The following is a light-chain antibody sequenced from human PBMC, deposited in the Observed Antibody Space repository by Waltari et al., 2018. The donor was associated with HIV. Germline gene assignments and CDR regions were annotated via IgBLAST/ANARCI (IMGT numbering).Light chain of an antibody. V-gene: IGLV1-40*01. CDR2: GTR. CDR3: QSYDSSLSGSWV. Sequence: QSVLTQPPSVSGAPGQRVTISCTGSSSNIGAGYDVHWYQQLPGTAPKLRIYGTRNRPSGVPDRYSGSKAGTSASLAITGRQAEDEADYYCQSYDSSLSGSWVFGGGTKLTVL. CDR1: SSNIGAGYD. J-gene: IGLJ3*02.